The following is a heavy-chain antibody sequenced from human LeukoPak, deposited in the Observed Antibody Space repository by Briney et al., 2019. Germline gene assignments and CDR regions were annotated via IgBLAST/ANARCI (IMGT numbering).Heavy chain of an antibody. J-gene: IGHJ4*02. Sequence: GGSLRLSCAASGFTFNSYWMTWVRQAPGKGLEWVADIKQEGSDKYYAGSVKGRFTISRDNAKNSLYLQMNSLRAEDTAVYFCARYNSAWKTDDYWGQGTLVTVSS. D-gene: IGHD6-19*01. CDR2: IKQEGSDK. V-gene: IGHV3-7*03. CDR3: ARYNSAWKTDDY. CDR1: GFTFNSYW.